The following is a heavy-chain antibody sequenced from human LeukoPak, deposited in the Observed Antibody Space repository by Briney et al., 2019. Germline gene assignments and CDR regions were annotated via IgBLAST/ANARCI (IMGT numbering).Heavy chain of an antibody. J-gene: IGHJ4*02. Sequence: PGGSLRLSCAASGFTFSLYAMHWVRQAPGKGLQWVAVISYDGNHKYYADSVRGRITISRDNAKNTLYLQMNSLRAEDTAVYYCVRGYDSSGHGYWGQGTLVTVSS. D-gene: IGHD3-22*01. V-gene: IGHV3-30-3*01. CDR3: VRGYDSSGHGY. CDR2: ISYDGNHK. CDR1: GFTFSLYA.